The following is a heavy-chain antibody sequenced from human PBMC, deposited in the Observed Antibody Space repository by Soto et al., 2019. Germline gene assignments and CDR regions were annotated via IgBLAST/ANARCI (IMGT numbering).Heavy chain of an antibody. CDR1: GGSISSGDYY. V-gene: IGHV4-30-4*01. CDR3: ASDYSQHQQPFDPYYFYGMDD. J-gene: IGHJ6*02. Sequence: SETLSLTCTVSGGSISSGDYYWSWIRQPPGKGLEWIGYIYYSGSTYYNPSLKSRVTISVDTSKNQFSLKLSSVTAADTAVYNYASDYSQHQQPFDPYYFYGMDDWGQETTVT. CDR2: IYYSGST. D-gene: IGHD6-13*01.